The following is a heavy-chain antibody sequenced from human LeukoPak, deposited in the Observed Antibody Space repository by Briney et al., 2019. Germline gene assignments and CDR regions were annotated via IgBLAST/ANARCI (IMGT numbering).Heavy chain of an antibody. J-gene: IGHJ4*02. V-gene: IGHV3-23*01. CDR1: GFTFSSYG. CDR3: ARGYKYSTGWYYFDY. D-gene: IGHD6-19*01. CDR2: ISGSGGST. Sequence: GGSLRLSCAASGFTFSSYGMSWVRQAPGKGLEWVSAISGSGGSTYYADSVKGRFTISRDNSKNTLYLQMNSLRAEDTAVYFCARGYKYSTGWYYFDYWGQGTLVTVSS.